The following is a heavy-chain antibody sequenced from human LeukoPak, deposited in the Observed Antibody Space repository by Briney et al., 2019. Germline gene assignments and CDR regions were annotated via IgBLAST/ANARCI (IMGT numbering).Heavy chain of an antibody. J-gene: IGHJ4*02. V-gene: IGHV3-21*01. D-gene: IGHD2-2*01. CDR1: GFTFSSYS. Sequence: GGSLRLSCAASGFTFSSYSMNWVRQAPGKGLEWVSSISSSSSYIYYADSVKGRFTISRDNAKSSLYLQMNSLRAEDTAVYYCARITEDIVVVPAAMFDYWGQGTLVTVSS. CDR2: ISSSSSYI. CDR3: ARITEDIVVVPAAMFDY.